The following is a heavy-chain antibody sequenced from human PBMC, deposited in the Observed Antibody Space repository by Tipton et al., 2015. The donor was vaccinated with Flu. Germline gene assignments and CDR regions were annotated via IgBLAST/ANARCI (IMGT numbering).Heavy chain of an antibody. CDR1: GYTFTSYG. CDR3: ARKGRYSDGYLNYYGMDV. Sequence: QLVQSGPEVKKPGASVKVSCKASGYTFTSYGITWVRQAPGQGLEWMGWISAYNGNTNYAQKLQGRVTMTTDTATSTAYMELRSLRSDDTAVYYCARKGRYSDGYLNYYGMDVWGQGTTVTVSS. J-gene: IGHJ6*02. CDR2: ISAYNGNT. D-gene: IGHD5-18*01. V-gene: IGHV1-18*01.